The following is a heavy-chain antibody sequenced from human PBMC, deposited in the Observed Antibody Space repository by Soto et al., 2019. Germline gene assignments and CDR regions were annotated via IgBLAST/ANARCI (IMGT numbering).Heavy chain of an antibody. J-gene: IGHJ5*02. V-gene: IGHV1-69*08. CDR3: ARDLGTVTTRWFGP. CDR1: GGTFSSYT. D-gene: IGHD4-17*01. Sequence: QVQLVQSGAEVKKPGSSVKVSCKASGGTFSSYTISWVRQAPGQGLEWMGRIIPILGIANYAQKVQGRVTITADKSTSTAYMELSSLRAEDTAVYYCARDLGTVTTRWFGPWGQGTLVTVSS. CDR2: IIPILGIA.